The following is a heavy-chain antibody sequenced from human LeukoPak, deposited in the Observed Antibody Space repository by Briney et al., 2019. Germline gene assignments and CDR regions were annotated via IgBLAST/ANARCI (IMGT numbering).Heavy chain of an antibody. CDR1: GYTFTSYA. V-gene: IGHV1-3*01. CDR3: AMRKPYDSSGPFDY. Sequence: GASVKVSCKASGYTFTSYAMHWVRQAPGQRLEWMGWINAGNGNTKYSQKFQGRVTITRDTSASTAYMELSSLRSEDTAMYYCAMRKPYDSSGPFDYWGQGTLVTVSS. D-gene: IGHD3-22*01. CDR2: INAGNGNT. J-gene: IGHJ4*02.